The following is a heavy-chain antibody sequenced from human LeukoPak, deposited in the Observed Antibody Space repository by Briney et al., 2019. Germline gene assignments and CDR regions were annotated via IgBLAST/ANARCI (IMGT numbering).Heavy chain of an antibody. CDR3: ARAGGGYHFDY. CDR1: GFIFSDQY. CDR2: IRNKANSYTT. Sequence: GGSLRLYCVASGFIFSDQYMEWVRQAPGKGLEWVGRIRNKANSYTTEYAASVKGRFTMSRDDSKNSLYLHMNSLRTEDTAVYYCARAGGGYHFDYWGQGTLVTVSS. D-gene: IGHD2-15*01. J-gene: IGHJ4*02. V-gene: IGHV3-72*01.